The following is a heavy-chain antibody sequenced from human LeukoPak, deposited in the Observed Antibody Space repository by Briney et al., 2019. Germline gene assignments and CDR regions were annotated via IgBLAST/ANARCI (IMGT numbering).Heavy chain of an antibody. CDR3: ARSAGKYGGDFDY. V-gene: IGHV1-46*01. D-gene: IGHD6-13*01. J-gene: IGHJ4*02. CDR2: INPSGGST. CDR1: GYTFTSYY. Sequence: ASVKVSCKASGYTFTSYYMHWVRQAPGQGLEWMGIINPSGGSTSYAQKFQGGVTMTRDMSTSTVYMELSSLRSEDTAVYYCARSAGKYGGDFDYWGQGTLVTVSS.